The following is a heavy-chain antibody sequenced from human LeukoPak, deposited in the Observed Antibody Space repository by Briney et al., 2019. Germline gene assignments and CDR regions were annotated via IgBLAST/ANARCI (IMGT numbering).Heavy chain of an antibody. CDR3: AKAEPPGRYYYYGMDV. J-gene: IGHJ6*02. Sequence: GRSLRLSCAASGFTFDDYAMHWVRQAPGKGLEWVSGIIWNSGSIGYADSVKGRFTISRDNAKNSLYLQMNSLRAEDTALYYCAKAEPPGRYYYYGMDVWGQGTTVTVSS. V-gene: IGHV3-9*01. CDR2: IIWNSGSI. D-gene: IGHD1-26*01. CDR1: GFTFDDYA.